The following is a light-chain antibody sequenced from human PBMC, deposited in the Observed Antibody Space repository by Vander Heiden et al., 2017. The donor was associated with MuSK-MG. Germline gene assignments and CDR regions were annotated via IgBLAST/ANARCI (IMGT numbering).Light chain of an antibody. CDR2: HDT. CDR3: QAWDSGTAKV. V-gene: IGLV3-1*01. Sequence: SYELTQVPPVSVSPGQTASITCSGENLGDKYVSWYKQEPGRSPQLVIYHDTKRPSGIPERISGSTSGNTATLTISGTQAVDEADYYCQAWDSGTAKVFGGGTKLTVL. J-gene: IGLJ2*01. CDR1: NLGDKY.